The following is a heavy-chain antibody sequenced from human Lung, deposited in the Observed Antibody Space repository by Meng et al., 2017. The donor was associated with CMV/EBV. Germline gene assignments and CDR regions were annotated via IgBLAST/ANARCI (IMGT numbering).Heavy chain of an antibody. Sequence: SEPXSLTCMVSGYSISDSYWSWIRQAPGKDLEWIGYIYYRGNANDNPSLKSRVTISVDTSKNQFSLNLSSVTAADTAVYYCARGDNQSDPWGQGTLVTFSS. J-gene: IGHJ5*02. CDR2: IYYRGNA. D-gene: IGHD5-24*01. CDR1: GYSISDSY. V-gene: IGHV4-59*01. CDR3: ARGDNQSDP.